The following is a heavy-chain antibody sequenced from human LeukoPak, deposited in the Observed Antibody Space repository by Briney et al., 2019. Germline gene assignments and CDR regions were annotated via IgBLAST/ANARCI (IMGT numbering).Heavy chain of an antibody. D-gene: IGHD7-27*01. CDR3: GRKTGVTGEAFDC. J-gene: IGHJ4*02. CDR1: GFTFSNYW. V-gene: IGHV3-7*03. CDR2: IKVDGSEK. Sequence: PGGSLRLSCAASGFTFSNYWMSWVRQAPGKGLEWVANIKVDGSEKYYLDSVTGRFTISRDNAKNSVYLQMNSLRTEDTAVYYCGRKTGVTGEAFDCWGQGTLVTVSS.